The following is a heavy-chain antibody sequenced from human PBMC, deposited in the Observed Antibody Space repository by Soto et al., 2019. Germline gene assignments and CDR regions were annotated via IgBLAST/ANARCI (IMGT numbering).Heavy chain of an antibody. CDR1: GYTFTSYG. D-gene: IGHD3-3*01. Sequence: ASVKVSCKASGYTFTSYGISWVRQAPGQGLEWMGWISAYNGNTNYAQKLQGRVTMTTDTSTSTAYMELRSLRSDDTAVYYCARVITIFGVVISYYYYGMDVWGQGTTVTVSS. CDR3: ARVITIFGVVISYYYYGMDV. J-gene: IGHJ6*02. V-gene: IGHV1-18*01. CDR2: ISAYNGNT.